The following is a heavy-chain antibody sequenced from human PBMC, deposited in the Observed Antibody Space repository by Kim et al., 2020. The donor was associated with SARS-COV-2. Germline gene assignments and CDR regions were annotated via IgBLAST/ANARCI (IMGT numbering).Heavy chain of an antibody. Sequence: GGSLRLSCAASGFTFSSYEMNWVRQAPGKGLEWVSYISSSGSTIYYADSVKGRFTISRDNAKNSLYLQMNSLRAEDTAVYYCARDLTILTDYGMDVWGQGTTVTVSS. D-gene: IGHD3-9*01. CDR3: ARDLTILTDYGMDV. V-gene: IGHV3-48*03. CDR2: ISSSGSTI. CDR1: GFTFSSYE. J-gene: IGHJ6*02.